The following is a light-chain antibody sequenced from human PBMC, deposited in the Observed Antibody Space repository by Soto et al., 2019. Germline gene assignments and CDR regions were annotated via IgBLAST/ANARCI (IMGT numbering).Light chain of an antibody. CDR3: QESFTTASIT. J-gene: IGKJ5*01. V-gene: IGKV1-39*01. CDR1: QSISRN. Sequence: DIQMTQSPSSLSASVGDRVTITCRASQSISRNLNWYHHKPGKAPKLLIYAASSLQNGVPSRFRGAGSGTEFTLSISSLKPEDFGTYYCQESFTTASITFGKGTRLEIK. CDR2: AAS.